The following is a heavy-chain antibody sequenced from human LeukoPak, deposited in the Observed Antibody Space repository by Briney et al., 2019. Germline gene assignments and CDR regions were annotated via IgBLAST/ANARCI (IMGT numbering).Heavy chain of an antibody. CDR3: TRHHQGAVGATDY. D-gene: IGHD1-26*01. Sequence: GGSLRLSCAASGFTFSSYWMSWVRQASGKGLEWVGRIRSKANSYATAYAASVKGRFTISRDDSKNTAYLQMNSLKTEDTAVYYCTRHHQGAVGATDYWGQGTLVTVSS. J-gene: IGHJ4*02. CDR1: GFTFSSYW. V-gene: IGHV3-73*01. CDR2: IRSKANSYAT.